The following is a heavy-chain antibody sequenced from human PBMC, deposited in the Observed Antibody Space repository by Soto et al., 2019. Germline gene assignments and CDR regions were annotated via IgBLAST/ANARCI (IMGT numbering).Heavy chain of an antibody. Sequence: RGESLKISCKGSGYSFTSYWISWVRQMPGKGLEWMGRIDPSDSYTNYSPSFQGHVTISADKSISTAYLQWSSLKASDTAVYYCTRSYSGSYYYYYGMDVWGQGTTVTVSS. CDR2: IDPSDSYT. D-gene: IGHD1-26*01. J-gene: IGHJ6*02. CDR3: TRSYSGSYYYYYGMDV. V-gene: IGHV5-10-1*01. CDR1: GYSFTSYW.